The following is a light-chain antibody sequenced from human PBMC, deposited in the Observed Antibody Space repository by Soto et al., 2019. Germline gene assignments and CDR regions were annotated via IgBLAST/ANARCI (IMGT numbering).Light chain of an antibody. CDR2: DVS. CDR1: HSINNW. Sequence: DIPIPQYPSTLSASVGDRVTITCRASHSINNWLAWYQQKPGKDPKLLIYDVSTLEIGFPSRFSGSGSGTEFTLSIISLQPDDSATYYCQQYNSYFGQGTNLEIK. CDR3: QQYNSY. V-gene: IGKV1-5*01. J-gene: IGKJ2*01.